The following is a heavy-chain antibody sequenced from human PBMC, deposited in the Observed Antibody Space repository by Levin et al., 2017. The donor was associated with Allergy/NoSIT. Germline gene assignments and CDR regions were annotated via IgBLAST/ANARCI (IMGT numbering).Heavy chain of an antibody. CDR2: IYYSGST. D-gene: IGHD2-21*02. J-gene: IGHJ3*02. Sequence: SQTLSLTCTVSGGSIRSYYWSWIRQPPGKGLEWIGYIYYSGSTKYNPSLKSRVTISVDTSKNQFSLKLSSVTAADTAVYYCAREVYCGGDCYGGFDIWGQGTMVTVSS. CDR1: GGSIRSYY. CDR3: AREVYCGGDCYGGFDI. V-gene: IGHV4-59*01.